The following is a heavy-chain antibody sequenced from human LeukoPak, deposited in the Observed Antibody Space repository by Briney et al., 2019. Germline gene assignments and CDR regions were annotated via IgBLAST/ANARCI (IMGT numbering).Heavy chain of an antibody. J-gene: IGHJ4*02. CDR2: IYYSGST. CDR3: ARDRDSSGYYPID. D-gene: IGHD3-22*01. Sequence: SETLSLTCTVSGGSISSSSYYWGWIRQPPGKGLEWIGSIYYSGSTYYNPSLKSRVTISVDTSKNQFSLKLSSVTAADTAVYYCARDRDSSGYYPIDWGQGTLVTVSS. V-gene: IGHV4-39*02. CDR1: GGSISSSSYY.